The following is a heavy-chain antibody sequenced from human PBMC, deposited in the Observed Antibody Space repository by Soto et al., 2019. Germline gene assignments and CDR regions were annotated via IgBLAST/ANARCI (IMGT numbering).Heavy chain of an antibody. D-gene: IGHD4-4*01. Sequence: PGGSLRRSCAASGFTFSNAWMNWVRQAPGKGLEWVGRIKSKTDGGTTDYAAPVKGRFTISRDDSKNTLYLQMNSLKTEDTAVYYCCLTVTTYYYYGMDVWGQGTTVTVSS. V-gene: IGHV3-15*07. CDR2: IKSKTDGGTT. CDR3: CLTVTTYYYYGMDV. J-gene: IGHJ6*02. CDR1: GFTFSNAW.